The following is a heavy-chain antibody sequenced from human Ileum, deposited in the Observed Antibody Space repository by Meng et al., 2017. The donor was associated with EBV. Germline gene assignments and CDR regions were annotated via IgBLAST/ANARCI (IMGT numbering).Heavy chain of an antibody. CDR1: GSTFSVYG. CDR2: IIPALGTP. Sequence: QVQLVKSWPEVKNPGSSVKVSCKASGSTFSVYGITWVRQAPGQGLEWMGGIIPALGTPKYARKFQDRLTITADKSTSTGYMELHSLTSNDTAVYFCARGTGADYWGQGTLVTVSS. D-gene: IGHD3-10*01. CDR3: ARGTGADY. J-gene: IGHJ4*02. V-gene: IGHV1-69*06.